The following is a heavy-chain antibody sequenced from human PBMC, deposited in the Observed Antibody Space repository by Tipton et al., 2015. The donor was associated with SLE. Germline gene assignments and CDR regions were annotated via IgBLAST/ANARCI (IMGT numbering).Heavy chain of an antibody. CDR1: GFTFSSYA. CDR3: ARDFWSGYRPWYYYYMDV. V-gene: IGHV3-30*04. Sequence: SLRLSCTASGFTFSSYAMHWVRQAPGKGLEWVAVISYDGSNKYYADSVKGRFTISRDNSKNTLYLQMNSLRAEDTAVYYCARDFWSGYRPWYYYYMDVWGQGTTVTVSS. D-gene: IGHD3-3*01. CDR2: ISYDGSNK. J-gene: IGHJ6*03.